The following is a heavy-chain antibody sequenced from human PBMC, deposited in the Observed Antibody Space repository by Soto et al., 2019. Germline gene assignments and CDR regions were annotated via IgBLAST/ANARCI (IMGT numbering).Heavy chain of an antibody. V-gene: IGHV4-34*01. CDR2: INHSGST. J-gene: IGHJ6*02. CDR3: ARDGIAARRYGMDV. D-gene: IGHD6-6*01. Sequence: KPSETLSLTCAVYGGSFSGYYWSWIRQPPGKGLEWIGEINHSGSTNYNPSLKSRVTISVDTSKNQFSLKLSSVTAADTAVYYCARDGIAARRYGMDVWGQGTTVTVSS. CDR1: GGSFSGYY.